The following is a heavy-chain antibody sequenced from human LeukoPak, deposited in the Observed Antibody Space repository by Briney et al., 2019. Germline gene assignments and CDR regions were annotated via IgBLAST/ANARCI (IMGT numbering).Heavy chain of an antibody. CDR3: ARLNVDAFDI. V-gene: IGHV4-59*01. CDR1: DGSTSHYH. CDR2: IFYRGTT. J-gene: IGHJ3*02. Sequence: SETLSLTCTVSDGSTSHYHWSWIRQPPGKGLEYIGYIFYRGTTNYNPSLKSRVNISIDTSTNQISLRLRSVTAADRAVYYCARLNVDAFDIWGQGTTVTVSS.